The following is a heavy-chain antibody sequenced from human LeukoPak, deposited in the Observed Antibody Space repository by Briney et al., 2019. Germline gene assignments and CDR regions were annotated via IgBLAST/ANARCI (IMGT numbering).Heavy chain of an antibody. CDR2: INHNGNVN. V-gene: IGHV3-7*03. J-gene: IGHJ6*01. D-gene: IGHD3-16*01. CDR1: GFTFSSYW. CDR3: ARGGGLDL. Sequence: GGSLRLSCAASGFTFSSYWMNWARQAPGKGLEWVASINHNGNVNYYVDSVKGRFTISRDNAKNSLYLQMSNLRAEDTAVYFCARGGGLDLWGQGATGTVSS.